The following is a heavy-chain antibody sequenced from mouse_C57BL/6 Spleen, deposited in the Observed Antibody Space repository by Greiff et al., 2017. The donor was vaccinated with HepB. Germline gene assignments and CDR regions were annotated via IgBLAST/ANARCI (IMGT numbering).Heavy chain of an antibody. CDR1: GYTFTSYW. Sequence: VKLQQPGAELVKPGASVKMSCKASGYTFTSYWITWVKQRPGQGLEWIGDIYPGSGSTNYNEKFKSKATLTVDTSSSTAYMQLSSLTSEDSAVYYCARGGYSSAVVATRYFDVWGTGTTVTVSS. J-gene: IGHJ1*03. D-gene: IGHD1-1*01. CDR3: ARGGYSSAVVATRYFDV. V-gene: IGHV1-55*01. CDR2: IYPGSGST.